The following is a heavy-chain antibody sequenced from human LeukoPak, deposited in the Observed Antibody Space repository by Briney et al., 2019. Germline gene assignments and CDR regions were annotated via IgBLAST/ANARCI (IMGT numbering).Heavy chain of an antibody. CDR3: ARVPYCSSTSCYPYYHYYMDV. CDR1: GYTFTSYG. V-gene: IGHV1-18*01. D-gene: IGHD2-2*01. CDR2: ISAYNGNT. Sequence: ASVKVSCKASGYTFTSYGISWVRQAPGQGLEWMGWISAYNGNTNYAQKLQGRVTMTTDTSTSTAYMELRSLRSDDTAVYYCARVPYCSSTSCYPYYHYYMDVWGKGTTVTVSS. J-gene: IGHJ6*03.